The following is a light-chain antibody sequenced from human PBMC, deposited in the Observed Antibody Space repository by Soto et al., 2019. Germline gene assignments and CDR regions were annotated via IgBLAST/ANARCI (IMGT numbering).Light chain of an antibody. J-gene: IGLJ1*01. CDR2: DVS. CDR1: TREFGCYNY. CDR3: SSYTTSNTRQIV. Sequence: QSSLTQPASLSGSPGQAITISCTGTTREFGCYNYVSWYQHHPGKAPKLMIFDVSNRPSGVSNRFSGSKSGNTASLTISGLQPEDEADYYCSSYTTSNTRQIVFGTGTKVTVL. V-gene: IGLV2-14*03.